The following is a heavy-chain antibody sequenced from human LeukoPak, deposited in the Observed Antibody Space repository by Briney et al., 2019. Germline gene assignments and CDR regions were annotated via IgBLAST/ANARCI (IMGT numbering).Heavy chain of an antibody. CDR1: GYTFTSYG. CDR2: ISAYNGNT. CDR3: ARVGSNYGPYYFDY. D-gene: IGHD4-11*01. J-gene: IGHJ4*02. Sequence: GASVKVSCKASGYTFTSYGISWVRQAPGQGLEWMGWISAYNGNTNYAQKLQGRVTMTTDTSTSTAYMELRSLRSDDTAVYYCARVGSNYGPYYFDYWSQGTLVTVSS. V-gene: IGHV1-18*01.